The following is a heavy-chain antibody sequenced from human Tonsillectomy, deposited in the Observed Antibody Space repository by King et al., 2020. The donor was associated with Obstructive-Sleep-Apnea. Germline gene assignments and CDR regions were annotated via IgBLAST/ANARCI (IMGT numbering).Heavy chain of an antibody. CDR1: GFTFSSYG. Sequence: QLVQSGGGVVQPGRSLRLSCAASGFTFSSYGMHWVRQAPGKGLEWVAVISYDGSNKFYADSVKGRFTISRDNSKNTLYLQMNSLRAEDTAVYYCAKDGTTVATRIYYYGMDVWGQGTTVTVSS. V-gene: IGHV3-30*18. CDR2: ISYDGSNK. J-gene: IGHJ6*02. CDR3: AKDGTTVATRIYYYGMDV. D-gene: IGHD4-11*01.